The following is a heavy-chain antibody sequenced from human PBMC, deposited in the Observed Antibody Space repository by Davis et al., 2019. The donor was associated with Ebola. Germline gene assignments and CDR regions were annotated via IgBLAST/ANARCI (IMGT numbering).Heavy chain of an antibody. V-gene: IGHV1-2*06. Sequence: AASVKVSCKASGYTFTSYGITWVRQAPGQGLEWMGRMNPHNGGTNYAQKFRGRVTMSGDTSISTAYMELSRLRNDDTAVYYCARLCSSSCPNDYWGQGTLVTVSS. D-gene: IGHD6-13*01. CDR1: GYTFTSYG. CDR2: MNPHNGGT. CDR3: ARLCSSSCPNDY. J-gene: IGHJ4*02.